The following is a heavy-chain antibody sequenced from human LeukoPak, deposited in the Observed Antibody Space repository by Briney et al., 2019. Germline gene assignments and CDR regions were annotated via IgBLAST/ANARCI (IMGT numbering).Heavy chain of an antibody. CDR1: GFTFSTFA. V-gene: IGHV3-23*01. CDR3: AKDSDPYDILTGYYLTTFDY. CDR2: IFPSGGEI. Sequence: GGSLRLSCAASGFTFSTFAMIWVRQPPGKGLEWVSSIFPSGGEIHYADSVKGRFTVTRDNSKNTLYLQMNSLRAEDTAVYYCAKDSDPYDILTGYYLTTFDYWGQGTLVTVSS. D-gene: IGHD3-9*01. J-gene: IGHJ4*02.